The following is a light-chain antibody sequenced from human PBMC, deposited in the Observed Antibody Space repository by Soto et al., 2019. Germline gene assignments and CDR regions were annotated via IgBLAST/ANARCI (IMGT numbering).Light chain of an antibody. CDR2: GAS. J-gene: IGKJ2*01. CDR3: QQYGSSSYP. CDR1: QSVSSSY. V-gene: IGKV3-20*01. Sequence: EIALTQSPSTLSLSPGERATLSCRARQSVSSSYLAWYQQKPGQAPRLLIYGASSRATGIPDRFSGSGSGTDFTLTISRLEPEDFAVYYCQQYGSSSYPFGQGTKLEIK.